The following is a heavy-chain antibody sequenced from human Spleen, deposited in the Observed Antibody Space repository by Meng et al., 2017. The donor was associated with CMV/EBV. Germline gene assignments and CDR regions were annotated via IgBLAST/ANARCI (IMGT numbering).Heavy chain of an antibody. Sequence: GESLKISCAASGFPVSTNYVSWVRQAPGKGLEWVSVIYSGGVTFYADSVEGRFTISRDTSKNTVYLQMNSLRAEDTATYYCAREGGIAAPLWWGQGTLVTVSS. D-gene: IGHD6-6*01. CDR3: AREGGIAAPLW. V-gene: IGHV3-53*01. CDR2: IYSGGVT. J-gene: IGHJ4*02. CDR1: GFPVSTNY.